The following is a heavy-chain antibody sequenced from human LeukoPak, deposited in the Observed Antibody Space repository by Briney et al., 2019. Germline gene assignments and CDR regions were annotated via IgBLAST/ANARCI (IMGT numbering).Heavy chain of an antibody. CDR3: ARGAVTTGFDY. D-gene: IGHD4-17*01. CDR1: GGSVSSRSYY. J-gene: IGHJ4*02. V-gene: IGHV4-39*07. Sequence: SETLSLTCTVSGGSVSSRSYYWSWIRQPPGKGLEWIGEINHSGSTYYNPSLKSRVTISVDTSKNQFSLKLSSVTAADTAVYYCARGAVTTGFDYWGQGTLVTVSS. CDR2: INHSGST.